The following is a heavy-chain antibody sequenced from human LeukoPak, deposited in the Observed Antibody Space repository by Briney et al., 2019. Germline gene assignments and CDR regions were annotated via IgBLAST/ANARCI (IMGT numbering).Heavy chain of an antibody. CDR3: AKDSRRSGYSYSLVDYFDY. CDR1: GYTFTGYY. CDR2: INPNSGGT. D-gene: IGHD5-18*01. J-gene: IGHJ4*02. V-gene: IGHV1-2*06. Sequence: ASVKVSCKASGYTFTGYYMHWVRQAPGQGLEWMGRINPNSGGTNYAQKFQGRVTMTRDKSISTAYMELSRLRSDDTAVYYCAKDSRRSGYSYSLVDYFDYWGQGTLVTVSA.